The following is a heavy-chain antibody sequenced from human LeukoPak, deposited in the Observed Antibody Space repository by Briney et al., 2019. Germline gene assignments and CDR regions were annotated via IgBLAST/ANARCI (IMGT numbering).Heavy chain of an antibody. J-gene: IGHJ4*02. CDR3: ARAGPYSSSWYGLSAYYFDY. CDR2: IYYSGST. D-gene: IGHD6-13*01. CDR1: GGSISSYY. V-gene: IGHV4-59*01. Sequence: SETLSLTCTVSGGSISSYYWSWIRQPPGKGLEWIGYIYYSGSTNYNPSLKSRVTISVDTSKNQFSLKLSSVTAADTAVYYCARAGPYSSSWYGLSAYYFDYWGQGTLVTVSS.